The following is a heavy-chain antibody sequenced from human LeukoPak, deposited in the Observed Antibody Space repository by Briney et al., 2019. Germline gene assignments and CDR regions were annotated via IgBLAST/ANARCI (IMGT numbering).Heavy chain of an antibody. CDR2: IYTSGST. V-gene: IGHV4-4*07. Sequence: SETLSLTCTVAAGSISSYSWSWVRQPARKGLEWIGRIYTSGSTKNNPSLKSRVTVSLDTSKNHFSLRLSSVTAAYTAVYYCARWNPNCFDPWGQGTLVTVSS. CDR3: ARWNPNCFDP. D-gene: IGHD1-1*01. J-gene: IGHJ5*02. CDR1: AGSISSYS.